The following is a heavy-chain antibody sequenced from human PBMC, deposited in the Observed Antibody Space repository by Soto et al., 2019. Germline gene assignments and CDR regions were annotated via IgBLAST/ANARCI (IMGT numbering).Heavy chain of an antibody. D-gene: IGHD2-2*01. CDR2: ISWNSGSI. J-gene: IGHJ4*02. Sequence: EVQLVESGGGLVQPGRSLRLSCAASGFTFDDYAMHWVRQAPGKGLEWVSGISWNSGSIGYADSVKGRFTISRDNAKNSLYLPMNSLRAEDTALYYCAKAGLDDYCSRTSCYFDYWGQGTLVTVSS. CDR1: GFTFDDYA. CDR3: AKAGLDDYCSRTSCYFDY. V-gene: IGHV3-9*01.